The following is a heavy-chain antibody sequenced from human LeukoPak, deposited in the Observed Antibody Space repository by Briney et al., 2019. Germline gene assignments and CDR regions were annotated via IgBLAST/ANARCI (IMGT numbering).Heavy chain of an antibody. J-gene: IGHJ4*02. D-gene: IGHD1-26*01. Sequence: GGSLRLSCAASGFTFSSYAMSWVRQTSGKGLEWVSTITESGDNTHYTESVKGRFTFSRDNSRNTMYLQMNSLRAEDTAIYYCATDYTPYVGASADWGQGTLVTVSS. CDR3: ATDYTPYVGASAD. CDR2: ITESGDNT. CDR1: GFTFSSYA. V-gene: IGHV3-23*01.